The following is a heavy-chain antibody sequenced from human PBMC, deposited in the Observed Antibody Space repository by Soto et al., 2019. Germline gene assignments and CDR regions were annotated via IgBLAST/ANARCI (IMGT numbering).Heavy chain of an antibody. CDR3: AKDRARRTSGYCFDY. CDR2: VSASGLNT. CDR1: GFTFSTYA. D-gene: IGHD1-1*01. V-gene: IGHV3-23*01. Sequence: EVQLLESGGKLVQPGGSLTLSCAASGFTFSTYAMAWVRQAPGKGLEWVSGVSASGLNTDYADPVKGRFYISRDNSKNPVSLHMTSLRAEDTALYYCAKDRARRTSGYCFDYWGQGTPVTVSS. J-gene: IGHJ4*02.